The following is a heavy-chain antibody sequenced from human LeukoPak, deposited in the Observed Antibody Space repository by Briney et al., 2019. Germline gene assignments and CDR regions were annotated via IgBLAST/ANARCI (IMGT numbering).Heavy chain of an antibody. CDR2: INPNSGGT. CDR3: AREYRIAAAVNWFDP. J-gene: IGHJ5*02. CDR1: GYTFTGYY. V-gene: IGHV1-2*02. Sequence: ASVKVSCKASGYTFTGYYMHWVRQAPGQGLEWMGWINPNSGGTNYAQKFQGRVTMTRDTSISTAYMELSRLRSDDTAVYYCAREYRIAAAVNWFDPWGQGTLVTVSS. D-gene: IGHD6-13*01.